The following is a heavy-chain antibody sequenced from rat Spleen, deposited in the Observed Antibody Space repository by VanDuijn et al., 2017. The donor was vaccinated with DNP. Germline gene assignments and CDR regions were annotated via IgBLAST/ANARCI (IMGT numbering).Heavy chain of an antibody. Sequence: EVQLVETGGGLVQPGRSLKLSCVASGFTFNNYWMTWIRQVPGKGLEWIASITSGDPHTYYPDSVKGRFTISRDNAQNTLYLQMNSLRSEDTATDYWARCDGYNYLYLMDAWGQGTSVTVSS. J-gene: IGHJ4*01. D-gene: IGHD4-1*01. V-gene: IGHV5-31*01. CDR3: ARCDGYNYLYLMDA. CDR2: ITSGDPHT. CDR1: GFTFNNYW.